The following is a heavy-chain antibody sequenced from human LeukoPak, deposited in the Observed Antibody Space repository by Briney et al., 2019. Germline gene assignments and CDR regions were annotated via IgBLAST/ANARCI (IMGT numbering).Heavy chain of an antibody. D-gene: IGHD5-24*01. CDR2: TNPNSGGT. CDR1: GYTFTSYY. J-gene: IGHJ6*02. Sequence: ASVKVSCKASGYTFTSYYMHWVRQAPGQGLEWMGWTNPNSGGTNYAQKFQGRVTMTRDTSISTAYMELSRLRSDDTAVYYCARDDRATDYYYYGMDVWGQGTTVTVSS. CDR3: ARDDRATDYYYYGMDV. V-gene: IGHV1-2*02.